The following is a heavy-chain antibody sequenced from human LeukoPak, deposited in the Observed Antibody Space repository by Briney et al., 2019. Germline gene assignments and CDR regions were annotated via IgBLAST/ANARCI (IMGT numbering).Heavy chain of an antibody. Sequence: GGSLRLSCAPSGFTFSGYGMHWVRQAPGKGLDWVAFIRYDGNNQYYADSVKGRFTISRDNSKNTLHLQMNSLRTEDTAVYYCVKSRGGYYMDVWGKGTTVTVSS. V-gene: IGHV3-30*02. CDR3: VKSRGGYYMDV. CDR2: IRYDGNNQ. J-gene: IGHJ6*03. D-gene: IGHD3-10*01. CDR1: GFTFSGYG.